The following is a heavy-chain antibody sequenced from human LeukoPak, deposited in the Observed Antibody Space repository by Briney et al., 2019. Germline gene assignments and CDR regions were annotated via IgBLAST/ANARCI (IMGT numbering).Heavy chain of an antibody. V-gene: IGHV3-23*01. D-gene: IGHD2-21*02. CDR3: AKDPSDFLVDC. CDR2: ISGSGGTT. Sequence: GGSLRLSCAASGFTFYTYAMNWVRQAPGKGLQWVAAISGSGGTTYYADSVKGRFTISRDSSKNTVYLQLSSPRAEDTAVYYCAKDPSDFLVDCWGQGTLVTVSS. J-gene: IGHJ4*02. CDR1: GFTFYTYA.